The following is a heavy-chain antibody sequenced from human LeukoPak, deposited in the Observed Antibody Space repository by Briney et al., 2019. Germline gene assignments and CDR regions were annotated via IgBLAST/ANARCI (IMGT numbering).Heavy chain of an antibody. D-gene: IGHD3-22*01. CDR2: IYYSGST. V-gene: IGHV4-31*03. J-gene: IGHJ3*02. Sequence: SQTLSLTCTVSGGSISSGGYYWSWIRQHPGKGLEWIGYIYYSGSTYYNPSLKSRVTISVDTSKNQFSLKLSSVTAADTAVYYCARGERITMIVGAFDIWGQGTVVTVSS. CDR3: ARGERITMIVGAFDI. CDR1: GGSISSGGYY.